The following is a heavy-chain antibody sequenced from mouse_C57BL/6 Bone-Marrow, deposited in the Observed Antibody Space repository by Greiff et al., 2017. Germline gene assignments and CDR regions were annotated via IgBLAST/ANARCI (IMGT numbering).Heavy chain of an antibody. Sequence: QVHVKQSGPELVKPGASVKISCKASGYAFSSSWMNWVKQRPGKGLEWIGRIYPGDGDTNYNGKFKGKATLTADKSSSTAYMQLSSLTSEDSAVYFCASYIIPGAYWGQGTLVTVSA. J-gene: IGHJ3*01. V-gene: IGHV1-82*01. CDR2: IYPGDGDT. CDR3: ASYIIPGAY. CDR1: GYAFSSSW. D-gene: IGHD1-1*01.